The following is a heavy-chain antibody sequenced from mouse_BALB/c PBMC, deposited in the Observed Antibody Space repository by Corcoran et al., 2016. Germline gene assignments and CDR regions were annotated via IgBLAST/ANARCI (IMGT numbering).Heavy chain of an antibody. V-gene: IGHV1S136*01. CDR2: INPYNDGT. Sequence: EVQLQQSGPELVKPGASVKMSCKAFGYTFTSYVMHWVKQKPGQGLEWIGYINPYNDGTKYNEKFKGKATLTSDKSSSTAYMELSSLTSEDSAVYYCAREGITTATGFAYWGQGTLVTVSA. J-gene: IGHJ3*01. CDR1: GYTFTSYV. CDR3: AREGITTATGFAY. D-gene: IGHD1-2*01.